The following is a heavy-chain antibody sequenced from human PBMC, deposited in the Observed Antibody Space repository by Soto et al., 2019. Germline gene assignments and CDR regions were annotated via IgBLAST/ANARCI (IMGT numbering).Heavy chain of an antibody. D-gene: IGHD6-25*01. CDR2: ISSNGGST. Sequence: PGGSLRLSCAASGFTFSSYAMHWVRQAPGKGLEYVSAISSNGGSTYYANSVKGRFTISKDNSKNTLYLQMGSLRAEDMAVYYCARYQQRLQVFDMGGKGKMVT. CDR1: GFTFSSYA. V-gene: IGHV3-64*01. CDR3: ARYQQRLQVFDM. J-gene: IGHJ3*02.